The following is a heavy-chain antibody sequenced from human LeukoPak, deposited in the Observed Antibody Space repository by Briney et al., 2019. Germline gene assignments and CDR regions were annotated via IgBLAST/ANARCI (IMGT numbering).Heavy chain of an antibody. Sequence: PSETLSLTCTVSGGSISSSSYYWGWIRQPPGKGLEWIGSIYYSGSTYYNPSLKSRVTISVDTSKNPFSLKLSSVTAADTAVYYCARHVLSGYLNYWYFDLWGRGTLVTVSS. CDR3: ARHVLSGYLNYWYFDL. D-gene: IGHD3-3*01. CDR1: GGSISSSSYY. V-gene: IGHV4-39*01. CDR2: IYYSGST. J-gene: IGHJ2*01.